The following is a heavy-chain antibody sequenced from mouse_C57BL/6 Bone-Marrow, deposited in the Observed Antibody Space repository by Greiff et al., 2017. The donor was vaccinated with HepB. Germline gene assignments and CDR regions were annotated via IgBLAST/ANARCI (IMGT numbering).Heavy chain of an antibody. Sequence: EVQLQQSGTVLARPGASVKMSCKTSGYTFTSYWMHWVKQRPGQGLEWIGAIYPGNSDTSYNQKFKGKAKLTAVTSASTAYMELSSLTNEDSAVYYCTRLLPIYYYGSSYDLYAMDYWGQGTSVTVSS. V-gene: IGHV1-5*01. CDR1: GYTFTSYW. D-gene: IGHD1-1*01. CDR2: IYPGNSDT. J-gene: IGHJ4*01. CDR3: TRLLPIYYYGSSYDLYAMDY.